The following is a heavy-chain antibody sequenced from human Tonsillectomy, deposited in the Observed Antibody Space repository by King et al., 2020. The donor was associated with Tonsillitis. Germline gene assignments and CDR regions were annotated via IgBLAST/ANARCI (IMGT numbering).Heavy chain of an antibody. J-gene: IGHJ4*02. V-gene: IGHV3-20*04. CDR3: ARDPGVATIWNRPIDY. CDR1: GFTFGDYG. CDR2: IIWNGGST. Sequence: VQLVESGGGVVRPGGSLRLSCAASGFTFGDYGMSWVRQAPGKGLEWVSGIIWNGGSTDYADSVKGSFTISRDNAKNSLYLQMNSLRAEDPALYYCARDPGVATIWNRPIDYWGQGTLVTVSS. D-gene: IGHD5-12*01.